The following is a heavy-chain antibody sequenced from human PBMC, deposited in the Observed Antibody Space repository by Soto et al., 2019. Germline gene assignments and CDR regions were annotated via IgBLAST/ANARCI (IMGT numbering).Heavy chain of an antibody. J-gene: IGHJ6*02. V-gene: IGHV1-69*12. D-gene: IGHD2-8*02. CDR1: GGTFSSYA. CDR3: ARERTGSLRRNGMDV. CDR2: IIPIFGTA. Sequence: QVQLVQSGAEVKKPGSSVKVSCKASGGTFSSYAISWVRQAPGQGLEWMGGIIPIFGTANYAQKFQGRVTIXGDXSXNTAYMELSSLRSEDTAVYYCARERTGSLRRNGMDVWGQGTTVTVSS.